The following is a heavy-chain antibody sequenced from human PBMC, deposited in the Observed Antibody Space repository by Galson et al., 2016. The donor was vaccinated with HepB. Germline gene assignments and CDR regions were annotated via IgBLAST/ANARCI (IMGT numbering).Heavy chain of an antibody. V-gene: IGHV3-23*01. CDR3: ARDIYDFWSGYYTFDY. Sequence: SLRLSCAASGFTFKSHSMSWVRQVPGKGLEWVSAISENGGSTHYADSVKGRFTISRDNAQNSLYLQMSSLRAEDTAVYYCARDIYDFWSGYYTFDYWGQGTLVTVSS. J-gene: IGHJ4*02. CDR1: GFTFKSHS. CDR2: ISENGGST. D-gene: IGHD3-3*01.